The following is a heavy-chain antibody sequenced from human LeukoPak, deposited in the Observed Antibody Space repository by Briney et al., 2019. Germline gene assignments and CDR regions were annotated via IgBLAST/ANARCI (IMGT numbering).Heavy chain of an antibody. D-gene: IGHD6-13*01. J-gene: IGHJ3*02. Sequence: ASVKVSFKASGYTFTSYGISWVRQAPGQGLEWMGWISAYNGNTNYTQKLQGRVTMTTDTSTSTAYMELRSLRSDDTAVYYCARDWLGSSWYDAFDIWGQGTMVTVSS. V-gene: IGHV1-18*01. CDR2: ISAYNGNT. CDR1: GYTFTSYG. CDR3: ARDWLGSSWYDAFDI.